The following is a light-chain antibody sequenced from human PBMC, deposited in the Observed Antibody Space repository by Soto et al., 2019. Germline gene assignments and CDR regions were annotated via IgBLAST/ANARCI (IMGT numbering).Light chain of an antibody. CDR2: NAF. CDR1: QSVSSSY. Sequence: EIVLTQSPVTLSLSPGERATLSCRASQSVSSSYLAWYQQKPAQAPRLLIYNAFNRATGIPDRFSGSGSGTDFTLTINSLQPEDFATYYCQQAASFPITFGQGTRLEIK. CDR3: QQAASFPIT. J-gene: IGKJ5*01. V-gene: IGKV3D-20*02.